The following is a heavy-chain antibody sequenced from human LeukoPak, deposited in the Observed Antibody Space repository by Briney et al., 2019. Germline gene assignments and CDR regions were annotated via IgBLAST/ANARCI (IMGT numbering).Heavy chain of an antibody. J-gene: IGHJ5*02. V-gene: IGHV4-39*07. D-gene: IGHD2-15*01. Sequence: SETLSLTCTVSGGSISSSSYYWGWIRQAPGKGLEWIGSIYYSGSTYYNPSLKSRVTISVDTSKNQFSLKLSSVTAADTAVYYCARDLPGDCSGGSCSYNWFDPWGQGTLVTVSS. CDR2: IYYSGST. CDR3: ARDLPGDCSGGSCSYNWFDP. CDR1: GGSISSSSYY.